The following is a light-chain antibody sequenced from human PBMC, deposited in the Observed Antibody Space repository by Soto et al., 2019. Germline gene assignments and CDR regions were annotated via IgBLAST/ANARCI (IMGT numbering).Light chain of an antibody. CDR3: QQRGNWRIT. V-gene: IGKV3-11*01. J-gene: IGKJ5*01. Sequence: EIVLTQSPGTLSLSPGERATLSCRASQSVSSYLAWYQQKPGQAPRLLIYDTSNRATGIPARFSGSGSGTDFTLTISSLEPEDFAVYYCQQRGNWRITFGQGTRLEI. CDR1: QSVSSY. CDR2: DTS.